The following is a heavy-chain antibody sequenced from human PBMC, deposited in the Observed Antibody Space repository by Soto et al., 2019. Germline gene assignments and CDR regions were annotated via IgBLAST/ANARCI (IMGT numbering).Heavy chain of an antibody. CDR1: GFTFSNAW. J-gene: IGHJ6*03. D-gene: IGHD6-6*01. CDR3: TTDKTGRRIADYYYNYYMDV. Sequence: VQLVESGGGLVQPGGSLRLSCAASGFTFSNAWMSWVRQAPGKGLEWVGRIKSKTDGGTTDYPAPVKGRFTITRDDSKNTLYLQMNSRKTEDTALYYWTTDKTGRRIADYYYNYYMDVWGKGTTVTVSS. V-gene: IGHV3-15*01. CDR2: IKSKTDGGTT.